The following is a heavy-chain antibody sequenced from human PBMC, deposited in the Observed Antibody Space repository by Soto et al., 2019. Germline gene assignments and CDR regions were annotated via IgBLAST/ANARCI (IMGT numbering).Heavy chain of an antibody. CDR2: INPSGGST. V-gene: IGHV1-46*01. CDR3: ARCPAHTIFGVVISYYFDY. Sequence: ASVKVSCKASGYTFTSYYMHWVRQAPGQGLEWMGIINPSGGSTSYAQKFQGRVTMTRDTSTSTVYIELSSLRSEDTAVYYCARCPAHTIFGVVISYYFDYWGQGTLVTVSS. CDR1: GYTFTSYY. J-gene: IGHJ4*02. D-gene: IGHD3-3*01.